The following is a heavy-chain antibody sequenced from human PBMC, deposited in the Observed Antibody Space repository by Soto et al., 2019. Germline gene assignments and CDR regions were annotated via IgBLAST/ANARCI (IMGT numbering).Heavy chain of an antibody. CDR1: GLSLSTSGVG. Sequence: QITLKESGPTLVKPTQTLTLTCTFSGLSLSTSGVGVGWIRQPPGKALEWLALIYWDDDKRYSPSLKSRLTITQYTPQHQVVLTMTNMDPVDTATYYCAHSRVTTPFDYWGQGTLVTVSS. D-gene: IGHD4-17*01. V-gene: IGHV2-5*02. CDR3: AHSRVTTPFDY. J-gene: IGHJ4*02. CDR2: IYWDDDK.